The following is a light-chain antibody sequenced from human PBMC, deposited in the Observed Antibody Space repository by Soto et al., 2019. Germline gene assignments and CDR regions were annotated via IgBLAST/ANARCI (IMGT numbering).Light chain of an antibody. V-gene: IGLV2-14*01. CDR1: SSDVGAYIY. Sequence: QSALTQPASVSGSPGQSITISCTGTSSDVGAYIYVSWYQQHPGKAPKLMIYDITNRPSGVSNRFSGSKSGNTASLTISGLQAEDEADYYCSSYTSGALYVFGTGTKVTVL. CDR2: DIT. CDR3: SSYTSGALYV. J-gene: IGLJ1*01.